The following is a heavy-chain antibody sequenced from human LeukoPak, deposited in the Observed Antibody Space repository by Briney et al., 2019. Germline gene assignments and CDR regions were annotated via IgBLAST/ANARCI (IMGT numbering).Heavy chain of an antibody. D-gene: IGHD6-25*01. CDR2: SYTSGST. Sequence: ASETLSLTCTVSGDSISSGFYYWSWIRQPAGKGLEWIGRSYTSGSTNYNPSLESRVTISVDTSKNQFSLKLSSVTAADTAVYYCARVRSHRVAAVYIDYWGQGTLVTVSS. CDR3: ARVRSHRVAAVYIDY. J-gene: IGHJ4*02. V-gene: IGHV4-61*02. CDR1: GDSISSGFYY.